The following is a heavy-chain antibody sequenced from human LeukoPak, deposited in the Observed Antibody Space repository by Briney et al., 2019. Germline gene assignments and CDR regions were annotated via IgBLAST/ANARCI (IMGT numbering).Heavy chain of an antibody. CDR3: ARDRHIAAAVYYYYMDV. V-gene: IGHV1-18*01. Sequence: ETSVKVSCTASGYTFTSYIISWVRQAPGHGLDWMEWINAYNGNTDYAQRVQGRVTMTTDTSTSTAYMELRSLRSDDTAVYYCARDRHIAAAVYYYYMDVWGKGTPVTVSS. CDR1: GYTFTSYI. J-gene: IGHJ6*03. D-gene: IGHD6-13*01. CDR2: INAYNGNT.